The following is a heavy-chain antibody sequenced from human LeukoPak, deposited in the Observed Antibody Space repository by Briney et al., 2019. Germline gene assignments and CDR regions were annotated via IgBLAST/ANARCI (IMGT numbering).Heavy chain of an antibody. CDR2: IYYSGST. Sequence: EALSLTCTVSGGSISSYYWSWIRQPPGKGLEWIGYIYYSGSTNYNPSLKSRVTISVDTSKNQFSLKLSSVTAADTAVYYCARAGSGWYPLYFDYWGQGTLVTVSS. J-gene: IGHJ4*02. V-gene: IGHV4-59*01. D-gene: IGHD6-19*01. CDR1: GGSISSYY. CDR3: ARAGSGWYPLYFDY.